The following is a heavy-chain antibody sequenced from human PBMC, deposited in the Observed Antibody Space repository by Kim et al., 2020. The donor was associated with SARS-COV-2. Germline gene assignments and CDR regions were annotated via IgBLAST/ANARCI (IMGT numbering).Heavy chain of an antibody. Sequence: GGSLRLSCAASGFTFSSYWMSWVRQAPGKGLEWVANIKQDGSEKYYVDSVKGRFTISRDNAKNSLYLQMNSLRAEDTAVYYCARGVGRGIAVAGDEPVDYWGQGTLVTVSS. V-gene: IGHV3-7*01. D-gene: IGHD6-19*01. CDR3: ARGVGRGIAVAGDEPVDY. CDR2: IKQDGSEK. CDR1: GFTFSSYW. J-gene: IGHJ4*02.